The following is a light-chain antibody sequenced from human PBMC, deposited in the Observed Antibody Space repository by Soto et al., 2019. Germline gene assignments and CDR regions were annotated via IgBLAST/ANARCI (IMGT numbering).Light chain of an antibody. CDR1: QSVSSSY. Sequence: PGERATLSCRASQSVSSSYLAWYQQKPGQAPRLLIYGASSRAAGIPNRFSGSGSGTDFTLTISRLKPEDFAVYYCQHYGSSLSITFGQGTRLEIK. J-gene: IGKJ5*01. CDR2: GAS. V-gene: IGKV3-20*01. CDR3: QHYGSSLSIT.